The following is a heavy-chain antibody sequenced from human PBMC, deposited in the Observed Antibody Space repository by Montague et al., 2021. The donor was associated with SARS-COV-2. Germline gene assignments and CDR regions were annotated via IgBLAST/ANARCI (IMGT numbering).Heavy chain of an antibody. V-gene: IGHV2-70*01. D-gene: IGHD3-9*01. CDR2: IDWDDDT. CDR3: ARSHYDILTGYYTVFDY. J-gene: IGHJ4*02. Sequence: VKPTPTLTLTCTFSGFSLSTSGMCVSWIRQPPGKALDWLALIDWDDDTYYSTSLKTRLTISKDTSKNQVVLTMTNMDPVDTATYYCARSHYDILTGYYTVFDYWGQGTLVTVSS. CDR1: GFSLSTSGMC.